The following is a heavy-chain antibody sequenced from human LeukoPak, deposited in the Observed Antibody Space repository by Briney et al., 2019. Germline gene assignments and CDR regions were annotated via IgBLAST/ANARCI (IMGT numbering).Heavy chain of an antibody. J-gene: IGHJ5*02. CDR3: ARRKVTMVRGVALNWFDP. Sequence: SETLSPTCGVFRGSFSGYYWSGIRQPPGKGLEWIGEINHSGNTNYNPSLKSRITISVDTSKNQFSLKLSSVTAADTAVYYCARRKVTMVRGVALNWFDPWGQGTLVTVSS. D-gene: IGHD3-10*01. V-gene: IGHV4-34*01. CDR1: RGSFSGYY. CDR2: INHSGNT.